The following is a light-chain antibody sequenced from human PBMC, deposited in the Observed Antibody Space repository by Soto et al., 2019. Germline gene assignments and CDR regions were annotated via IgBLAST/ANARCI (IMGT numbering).Light chain of an antibody. CDR3: QQSYITPYT. CDR1: KRIRVP. Sequence: DIQMTHSQSSRSAPVRNKVPITCRETKRIRVPLNGYKQKPGEFPKLLIYAPSNLHSGVPSRFSGSGSETDFALTISSLQPEDFATYYCQQSYITPYTFGQGTRLEIK. CDR2: APS. J-gene: IGKJ2*01. V-gene: IGKV1-39*01.